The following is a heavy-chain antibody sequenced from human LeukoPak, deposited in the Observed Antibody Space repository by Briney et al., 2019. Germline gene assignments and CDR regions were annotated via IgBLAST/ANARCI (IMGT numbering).Heavy chain of an antibody. CDR3: ARGGSRSFDI. Sequence: ASVKVSCKASGYTFTTSDINWVRQATGQGLQWMGWMNPNSGNTVYAQEFQGRVTMTRNTPINTAYMELSSLRYEDTGVYYCARGGSRSFDIWGQGTMVTVSS. J-gene: IGHJ3*02. D-gene: IGHD3-10*01. V-gene: IGHV1-8*01. CDR1: GYTFTTSD. CDR2: MNPNSGNT.